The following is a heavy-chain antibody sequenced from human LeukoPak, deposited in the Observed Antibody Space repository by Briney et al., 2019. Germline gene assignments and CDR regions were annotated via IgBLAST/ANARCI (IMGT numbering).Heavy chain of an antibody. CDR3: ARDSHGGRFDY. J-gene: IGHJ4*02. CDR1: GYTFTSYG. CDR2: ISAYNGNT. Sequence: ASVKVSCKASGYTFTSYGISWVRQAPGQGLEWMGWISAYNGNTNYAQKLQGRVTMTTDTSTSTAYTELSSLRSEDTAVYYCARDSHGGRFDYWGQGTLVTVSS. V-gene: IGHV1-18*01. D-gene: IGHD3-16*01.